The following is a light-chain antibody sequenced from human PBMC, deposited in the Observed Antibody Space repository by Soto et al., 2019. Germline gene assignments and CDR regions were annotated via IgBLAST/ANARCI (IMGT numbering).Light chain of an antibody. CDR3: AAWDDTLNGPV. CDR2: TND. J-gene: IGLJ2*01. Sequence: QSVVTQPPSASGTPGQRVTISCSGSSSNIGSNTVNWYQQLPGTAPKLLIYTNDQRPSGVPDRFSGYKSGTSASLAISGLQSEDEADYYCAAWDDTLNGPVFGVGTKVTVL. V-gene: IGLV1-44*01. CDR1: SSNIGSNT.